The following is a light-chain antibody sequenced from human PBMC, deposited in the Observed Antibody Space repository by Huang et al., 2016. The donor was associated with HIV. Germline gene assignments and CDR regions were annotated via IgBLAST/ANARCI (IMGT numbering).Light chain of an antibody. CDR1: QSVNTV. Sequence: EIVLTQSPATLSLSPGERATLSCRASQSVNTVLAWYHQKPCQAPRLLIDDAANRATGVPARFSGSGSGTDFTLTISSLEPEDFAVYYCQQRSNRPLTFGGGTKVEIK. CDR3: QQRSNRPLT. V-gene: IGKV3-11*01. J-gene: IGKJ4*01. CDR2: DAA.